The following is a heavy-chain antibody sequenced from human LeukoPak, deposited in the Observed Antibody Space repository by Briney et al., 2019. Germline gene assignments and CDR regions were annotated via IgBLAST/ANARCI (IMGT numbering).Heavy chain of an antibody. D-gene: IGHD3-10*01. Sequence: SETLSLTCAVYGGSFSGYYWSWTRQPPGKGLEWIGEINHSGSTNYNPSLKSRVTISVDTSKNQFSLKLSSVTAADTAVYYCATRHSLLWFGELLAPFSYWGQGTLVTVSS. CDR3: ATRHSLLWFGELLAPFSY. V-gene: IGHV4-34*01. CDR1: GGSFSGYY. CDR2: INHSGST. J-gene: IGHJ4*02.